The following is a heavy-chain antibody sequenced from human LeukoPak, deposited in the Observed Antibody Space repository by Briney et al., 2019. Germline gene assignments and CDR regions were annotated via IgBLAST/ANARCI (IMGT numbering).Heavy chain of an antibody. CDR3: ARSVAVAGSPLGY. Sequence: ASVKVSCKASGYTFTGYYMHWVRQAPGQGLEWMGWINPNSGGTNYAQKFQGRVTMTRDTSISTAYTELSRLRSDDTAVYYCARSVAVAGSPLGYWGQGTLVTVSS. V-gene: IGHV1-2*02. CDR1: GYTFTGYY. D-gene: IGHD6-19*01. J-gene: IGHJ4*02. CDR2: INPNSGGT.